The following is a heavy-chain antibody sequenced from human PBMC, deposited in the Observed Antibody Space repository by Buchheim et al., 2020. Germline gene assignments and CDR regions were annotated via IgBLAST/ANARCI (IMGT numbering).Heavy chain of an antibody. V-gene: IGHV3-30*18. D-gene: IGHD6-6*01. CDR1: GFTFSSYG. Sequence: QVQLVESGGGVVQPGRSLRLSCAASGFTFSSYGMHWVRQAPGKGLEWVAVISYDGSNKYYADSVKGRFTISRDNSKNTLYLQMNSLRAEDTAVYYCANHHSSSSGGYYYGMDVWGQGTT. CDR3: ANHHSSSSGGYYYGMDV. CDR2: ISYDGSNK. J-gene: IGHJ6*02.